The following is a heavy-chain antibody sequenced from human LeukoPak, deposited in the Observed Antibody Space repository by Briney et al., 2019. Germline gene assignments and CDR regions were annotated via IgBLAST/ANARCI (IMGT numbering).Heavy chain of an antibody. V-gene: IGHV1-24*01. Sequence: ASVKVSCKVSGYTLTELSMHWVRQAPGKGLEWMGGFDPEDGETIYAQKFQGRVTMTEDTSTDTAYMELSSLRSEDTAVYYCATTRRPMYSSSWCGNWFDPWGQGTLVTVSS. J-gene: IGHJ5*02. D-gene: IGHD6-13*01. CDR3: ATTRRPMYSSSWCGNWFDP. CDR2: FDPEDGET. CDR1: GYTLTELS.